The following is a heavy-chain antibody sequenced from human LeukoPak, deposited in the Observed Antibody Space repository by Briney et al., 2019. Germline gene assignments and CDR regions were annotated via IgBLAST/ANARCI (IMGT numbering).Heavy chain of an antibody. Sequence: SETLSLTCVVASGSIGSYNWGWIRQPPGKGLEWLGYIRYSGSTKYNPSIKSRVSISVDTSKRQFSLKLSSATAADTAVYYCARHTTYYYDSSGPYFFDSWGRGTLVTVSS. CDR1: SGSIGSYN. D-gene: IGHD3-22*01. CDR3: ARHTTYYYDSSGPYFFDS. V-gene: IGHV4-59*08. J-gene: IGHJ4*02. CDR2: IRYSGST.